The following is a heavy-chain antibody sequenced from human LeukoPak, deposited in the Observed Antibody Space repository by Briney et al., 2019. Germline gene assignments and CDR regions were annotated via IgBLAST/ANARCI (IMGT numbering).Heavy chain of an antibody. Sequence: SETLSLTCAVYGGSFSGDYWNWIRQPPGKGLEWIGEINHSGSTNSNPSLKSRVSISVDRSKNQFSLKLSSVTAADTAVYYCARRPRYSSGWYYFDSWGQGTLVTVSS. D-gene: IGHD6-19*01. CDR1: GGSFSGDY. J-gene: IGHJ4*02. CDR2: INHSGST. V-gene: IGHV4-34*01. CDR3: ARRPRYSSGWYYFDS.